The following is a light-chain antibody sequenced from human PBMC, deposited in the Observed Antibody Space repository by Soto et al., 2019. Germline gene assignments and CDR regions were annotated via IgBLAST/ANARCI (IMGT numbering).Light chain of an antibody. CDR3: CSYAGSRV. V-gene: IGLV2-23*01. CDR1: SSDVGSNNL. Sequence: QSALTQPASVSGSPGQSITISCTGTSSDVGSNNLVSWYQQHPGKAPKLMIYEGSKRPSGVSNRFSGSKSGNTASVTISGLQPEDEADYYCCSYAGSRVFGGGTKLTVL. J-gene: IGLJ3*02. CDR2: EGS.